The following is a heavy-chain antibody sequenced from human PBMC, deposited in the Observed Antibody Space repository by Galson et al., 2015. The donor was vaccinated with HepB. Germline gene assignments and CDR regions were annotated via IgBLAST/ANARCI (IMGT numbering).Heavy chain of an antibody. J-gene: IGHJ2*01. CDR2: IYYSGST. Sequence: SEILSLTCTVSGGSISSYYWSWIRQPPGKGLEWIGYIYYSGSTNYNPSLKSRVTISVDTSKNQFSLKLSSVTAADTAVYYCASTPFSQTTVTTSFWYFDLWGRGTLVTVSS. D-gene: IGHD4-17*01. CDR1: GGSISSYY. V-gene: IGHV4-59*01. CDR3: ASTPFSQTTVTTSFWYFDL.